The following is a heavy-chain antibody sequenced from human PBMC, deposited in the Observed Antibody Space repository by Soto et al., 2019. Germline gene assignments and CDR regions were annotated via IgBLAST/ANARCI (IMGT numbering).Heavy chain of an antibody. D-gene: IGHD5-18*01. V-gene: IGHV3-30-3*01. J-gene: IGHJ4*02. Sequence: GGSLRLSCAASGFTFSSYAMHWVRQAPGKGLEWVAAISYDGSNKYYAETVKGRITISRDNSKNTQNQQMNSQRAEDTALYYFARDSPGTPWTQLWFAFAAPGYFDYWGQGT. CDR1: GFTFSSYA. CDR2: ISYDGSNK. CDR3: ARDSPGTPWTQLWFAFAAPGYFDY.